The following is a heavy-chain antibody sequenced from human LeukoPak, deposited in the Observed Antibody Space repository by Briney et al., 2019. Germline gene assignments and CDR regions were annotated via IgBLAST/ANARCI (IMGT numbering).Heavy chain of an antibody. D-gene: IGHD3-10*01. Sequence: ASVKVSCKASGFTFTSYGFSWVRQAPGQGLEWMGWISAYDGGTKYEQKFQGRVTMTIDTSTSTVYMELRSLRTDDTAVYYCARIGEQHLLRWFDAWGQGTPVTVSS. CDR1: GFTFTSYG. CDR2: ISAYDGGT. J-gene: IGHJ5*02. V-gene: IGHV1-18*01. CDR3: ARIGEQHLLRWFDA.